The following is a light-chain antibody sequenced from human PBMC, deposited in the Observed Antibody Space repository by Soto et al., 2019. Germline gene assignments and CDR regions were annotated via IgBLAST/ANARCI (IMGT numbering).Light chain of an antibody. CDR1: QNINNY. CDR2: DAS. Sequence: DIQMTQSPSSLSASVGDRVTITFQASQNINNYLNLYQQKPGRAPKLLIYDASNLEAGVPSRFRGSGSGTDFTFTISRLQPEDIATYYCQQYENLPTFGQGTRLHIK. J-gene: IGKJ5*01. V-gene: IGKV1-33*01. CDR3: QQYENLPT.